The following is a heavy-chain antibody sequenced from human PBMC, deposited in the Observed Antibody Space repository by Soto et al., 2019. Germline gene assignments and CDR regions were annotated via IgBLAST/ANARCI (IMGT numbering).Heavy chain of an antibody. CDR1: GGTLSDHG. CDR3: ARGVYGSGNYYTGPSAFDI. V-gene: IGHV1-69*06. D-gene: IGHD3-10*01. J-gene: IGHJ3*02. CDR2: TIPVFNTA. Sequence: QVQLAQSGAEVKKPGSSVKVSCKASGGTLSDHGVAWLRQAPGQGLEWMGGTIPVFNTAKYAQKFQGRVTVTADKFTNIAYMELSSLRYQDRAFQFCARGVYGSGNYYTGPSAFDIWGQGTMVIVSS.